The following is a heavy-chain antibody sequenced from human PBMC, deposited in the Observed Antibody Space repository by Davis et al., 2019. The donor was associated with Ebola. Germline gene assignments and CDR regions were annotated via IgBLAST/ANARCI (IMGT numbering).Heavy chain of an antibody. CDR3: AKEIQGYSYGYHGSDY. V-gene: IGHV3-30*02. D-gene: IGHD5-18*01. CDR1: GFTFSSYG. CDR2: TRFDGTNK. Sequence: PGGSLRLSCEASGFTFSSYGMHWVRQAPGKGLSWVAFTRFDGTNKYYADSVKGRFTISRDNSKNTLYLQMNSLGAEDTAVYYCAKEIQGYSYGYHGSDYWGQGTLVTVSS. J-gene: IGHJ4*02.